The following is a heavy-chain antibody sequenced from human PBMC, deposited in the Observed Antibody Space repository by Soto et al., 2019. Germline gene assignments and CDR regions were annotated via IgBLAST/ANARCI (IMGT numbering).Heavy chain of an antibody. CDR2: IGKVGDT. CDR3: VRDPGGHGTAG. J-gene: IGHJ6*02. Sequence: EVQLVESGGDLVQPGGSLRLSCAASGFTFSSYDMQWVRQVTGKGLEWVSSIGKVGDTYYADSVKGRFTISRENAKNSLYRRMSSLGGGATAVYYCVRDPGGHGTAGWGQGTTVTVCS. V-gene: IGHV3-13*01. D-gene: IGHD1-26*01. CDR1: GFTFSSYD.